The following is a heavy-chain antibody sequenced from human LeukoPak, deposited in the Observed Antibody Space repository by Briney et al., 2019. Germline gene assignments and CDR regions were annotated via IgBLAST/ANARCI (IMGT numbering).Heavy chain of an antibody. Sequence: GGSLRLSCAASGFTFSSYSMNWVRQAPGKGLEWVSSISSSSSYIYYADSVKGRFTISRDNAKNSLYLQLNSLRAEDTAVYYCARDGYYGSGSYSYYYGMDVWGKGTTVTVSS. V-gene: IGHV3-21*01. CDR2: ISSSSSYI. J-gene: IGHJ6*04. D-gene: IGHD3-10*01. CDR1: GFTFSSYS. CDR3: ARDGYYGSGSYSYYYGMDV.